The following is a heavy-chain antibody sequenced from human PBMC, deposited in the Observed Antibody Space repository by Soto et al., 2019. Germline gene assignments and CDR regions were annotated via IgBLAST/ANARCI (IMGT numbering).Heavy chain of an antibody. CDR1: GYTFTIYY. V-gene: IGHV1-46*01. D-gene: IGHD3-3*01. Sequence: GASVKVSCKASGYTFTIYYMHWVRQAPGQGLEWMGIINPSGGSTSYAQKFQERVTMTRDTSTSTAYMELSSLRSEDTAVYYCAATFYDFWSGYPDYYYYMDVWGKGTTVTVSS. CDR3: AATFYDFWSGYPDYYYYMDV. CDR2: INPSGGST. J-gene: IGHJ6*03.